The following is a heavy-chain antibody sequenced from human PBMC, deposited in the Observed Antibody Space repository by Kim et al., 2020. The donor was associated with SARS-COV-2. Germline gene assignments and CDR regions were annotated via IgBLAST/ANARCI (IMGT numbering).Heavy chain of an antibody. Sequence: ASVKVSCKASGYTFTSYYMHWVRQAPGQGLEWMGIINPSGGSTSYAQKFQGRVTMTRDTSTSTVYMELSSLRSEDTAVYYCASTTKLVPGFDPWGQGTLVTVSS. CDR2: INPSGGST. CDR3: ASTTKLVPGFDP. D-gene: IGHD6-6*01. CDR1: GYTFTSYY. V-gene: IGHV1-46*01. J-gene: IGHJ5*02.